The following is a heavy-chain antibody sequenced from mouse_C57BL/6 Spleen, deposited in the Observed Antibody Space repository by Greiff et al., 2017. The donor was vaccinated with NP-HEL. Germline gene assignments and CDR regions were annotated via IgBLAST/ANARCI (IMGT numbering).Heavy chain of an antibody. J-gene: IGHJ1*03. CDR3: ARSITTVVANYWYSDV. CDR1: GYTFTSYW. V-gene: IGHV1-55*01. D-gene: IGHD1-1*01. Sequence: QVQLQQPGAELVKPGASVKMSCKASGYTFTSYWITWVKQRPGQGLAWIGDIYPGSGSTNYNEKFKSKATLTVDTSSSTAYMQLSSLTSEDSAVYNCARSITTVVANYWYSDVWGTGTTVTVSS. CDR2: IYPGSGST.